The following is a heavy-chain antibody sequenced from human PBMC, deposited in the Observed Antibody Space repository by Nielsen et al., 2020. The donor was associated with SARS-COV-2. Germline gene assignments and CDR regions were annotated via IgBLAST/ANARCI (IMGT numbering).Heavy chain of an antibody. V-gene: IGHV3-30-3*01. CDR2: ISYDGSNK. J-gene: IGHJ6*03. Sequence: GGSLRLSCAASGFTFSSYAMHWVRQAPGKGLEWVAVISYDGSNKYYADSVKGRFTISRDNSKNTLYLQMNSLRAEDTAVYYCAREVSTSSYYYYYYYMDVWGKGTTVTVSS. CDR3: AREVSTSSYYYYYYYMDV. D-gene: IGHD2-2*01. CDR1: GFTFSSYA.